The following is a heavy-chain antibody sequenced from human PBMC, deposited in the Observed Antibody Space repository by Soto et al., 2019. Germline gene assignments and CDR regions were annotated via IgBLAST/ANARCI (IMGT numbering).Heavy chain of an antibody. CDR3: AKGGGSARDFDY. Sequence: QVQLVDSGGDVVQPGGSLGLSCTGSGFTFGNYGMHWVRQAPGKGLEWVASTSYDGNNKYYADSLKGRFTISRDNSKKMVYLQMTSLGPEDTAVYYCAKGGGSARDFDYWGQGALVTVSS. CDR1: GFTFGNYG. J-gene: IGHJ4*02. V-gene: IGHV3-30*18. D-gene: IGHD1-26*01. CDR2: TSYDGNNK.